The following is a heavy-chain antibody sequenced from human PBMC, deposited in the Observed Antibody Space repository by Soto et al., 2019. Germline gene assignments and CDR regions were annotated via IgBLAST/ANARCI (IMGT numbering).Heavy chain of an antibody. Sequence: ASVKVSCKASGYTFTNYYMHWVRQAPGQGLEWMGRINPPLDTTNYAQKFQGRVTMTGDTSTSTAFMELSSLRSGDTAVYFCARDLYSTSWYVRAFDMWG. CDR1: GYTFTNYY. CDR2: INPPLDTT. D-gene: IGHD6-13*01. CDR3: ARDLYSTSWYVRAFDM. V-gene: IGHV1-46*03. J-gene: IGHJ3*02.